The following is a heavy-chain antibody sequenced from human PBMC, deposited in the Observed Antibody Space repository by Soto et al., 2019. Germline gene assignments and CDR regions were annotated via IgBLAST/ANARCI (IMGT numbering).Heavy chain of an antibody. CDR1: GASTTTYY. CDR2: IYSTGSS. Sequence: QVQLQESGPGLVKPSETLSLSCTFSGASTTTYYWNWIRQPAGKGLEWIGRIYSTGSSNYNHSLESRIAMSVDTSKNQFVLKLTSVTAADTAVYYCAGAAYNYGPVDYWGQGNLVTVSS. D-gene: IGHD5-18*01. V-gene: IGHV4-4*07. J-gene: IGHJ4*02. CDR3: AGAAYNYGPVDY.